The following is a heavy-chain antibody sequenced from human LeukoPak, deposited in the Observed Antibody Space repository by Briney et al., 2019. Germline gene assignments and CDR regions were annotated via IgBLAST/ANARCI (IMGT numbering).Heavy chain of an antibody. CDR1: GYTFTSYG. V-gene: IGHV1-18*01. CDR2: ISAYNGNT. Sequence: ASVKVSCKASGYTFTSYGISWVRQAPGQGLEWMGWISAYNGNTNYAQKLQGRVTMTTDTSTSTAYMELRSLRSDDTAVYYCARGGGYSGYDYDVSWFDPWGQGTLVTVSS. CDR3: ARGGGYSGYDYDVSWFDP. J-gene: IGHJ5*02. D-gene: IGHD5-12*01.